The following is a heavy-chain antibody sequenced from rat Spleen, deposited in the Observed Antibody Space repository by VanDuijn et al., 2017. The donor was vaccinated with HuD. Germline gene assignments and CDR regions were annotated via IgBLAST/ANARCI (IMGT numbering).Heavy chain of an antibody. V-gene: IGHV5-19*01. Sequence: EVQLVESGGGLVQPGRSLKLSCAASGFTFSNYGMHWIRQAPTKGLDWVASISPSGGNTYYRDSVKGRFTISRDNAKNTLYLQMDSLRSEDTATYYCARRTITMMVGNYFDYWGQGVMVTVSS. CDR1: GFTFSNYG. D-gene: IGHD1-12*02. CDR3: ARRTITMMVGNYFDY. J-gene: IGHJ2*01. CDR2: ISPSGGNT.